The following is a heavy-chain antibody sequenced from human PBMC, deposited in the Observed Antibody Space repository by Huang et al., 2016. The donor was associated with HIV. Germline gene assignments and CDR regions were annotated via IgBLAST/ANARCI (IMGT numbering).Heavy chain of an antibody. V-gene: IGHV4-39*01. Sequence: QLQLQGSGPGLVKPSETLSLTCTVSGGSITSSSYYWGWIRQPPGKGLGWVGSNYYSGSTDYNPSRKSRVTVSVDTSKNQFSLKLSSVTAADTAVYYCARHFSYYDSSGYTPWDAFDIWGQGTMVTVSS. CDR3: ARHFSYYDSSGYTPWDAFDI. CDR2: NYYSGST. J-gene: IGHJ3*02. CDR1: GGSITSSSYY. D-gene: IGHD3-22*01.